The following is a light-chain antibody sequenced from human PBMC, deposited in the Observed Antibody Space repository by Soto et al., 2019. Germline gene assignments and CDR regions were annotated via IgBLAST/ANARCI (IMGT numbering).Light chain of an antibody. V-gene: IGKV3-20*01. J-gene: IGKJ5*01. Sequence: EIVLTQSPGTLSLSPGERATLSCRASQSVSSSYLAWYQQKPGQAPRRLIYGASSRATGIPDRFSGSGSGTDFTLTISRLEPEDFAVYYCQQYGSPITFGQGTRLESK. CDR2: GAS. CDR3: QQYGSPIT. CDR1: QSVSSSY.